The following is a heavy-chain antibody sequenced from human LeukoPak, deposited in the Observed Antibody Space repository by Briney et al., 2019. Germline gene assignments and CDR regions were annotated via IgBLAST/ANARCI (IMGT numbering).Heavy chain of an antibody. J-gene: IGHJ3*02. Sequence: SVKVSCKASGGTFSSYAISWVRQAPGQGLEWMGGIIPIFGTANYAQKFQGRVTITADESTSIAYMELSSLRSEDTAVYYCAREETNEFYAFDIWGQGTMVTVSS. CDR3: AREETNEFYAFDI. D-gene: IGHD1-1*01. V-gene: IGHV1-69*13. CDR1: GGTFSSYA. CDR2: IIPIFGTA.